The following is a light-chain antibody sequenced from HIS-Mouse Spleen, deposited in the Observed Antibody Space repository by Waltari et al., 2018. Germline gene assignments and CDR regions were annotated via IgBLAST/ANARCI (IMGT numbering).Light chain of an antibody. Sequence: SYELTQPPSVSVSPGQTASITCSGYKLGDKYACWYQQKPGHSPVLVIYQDSKRPSGIPERFSGSNSGNTATLTISGTQAMDEADYYCQAWDSSNVVFGGGTKLTVL. CDR3: QAWDSSNVV. CDR1: KLGDKY. V-gene: IGLV3-1*01. CDR2: QDS. J-gene: IGLJ2*01.